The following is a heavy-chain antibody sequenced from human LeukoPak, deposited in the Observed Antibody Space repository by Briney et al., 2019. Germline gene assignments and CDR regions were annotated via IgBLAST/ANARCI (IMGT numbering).Heavy chain of an antibody. Sequence: SETLSLTCTVSGYSISSGYYWGWIRQPAGKGLEWIGRIYTSGSTNYNPSLKSRVTMSVDTSKNQFSLKLSSVTAADTAVYYCARDIVVRGFDPWGQGTLVTVSS. CDR1: GYSISSGYY. CDR3: ARDIVVRGFDP. CDR2: IYTSGST. D-gene: IGHD2-2*01. V-gene: IGHV4-4*07. J-gene: IGHJ5*02.